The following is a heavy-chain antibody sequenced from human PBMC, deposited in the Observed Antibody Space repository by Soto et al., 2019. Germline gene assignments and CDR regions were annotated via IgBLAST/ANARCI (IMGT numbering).Heavy chain of an antibody. D-gene: IGHD5-12*01. Sequence: EVQLLESGGGGVQPGGSLRLSCAASGFIFSDYAMTWVRQTQGKGLEWVSAITSSGSSTYFADSLKGRITISRDNSKNTLSLQMDSLRVEDTAIDYCAKGVEGYGVSSFDSWGQGGLVTVSS. CDR1: GFIFSDYA. J-gene: IGHJ4*02. V-gene: IGHV3-23*01. CDR3: AKGVEGYGVSSFDS. CDR2: ITSSGSST.